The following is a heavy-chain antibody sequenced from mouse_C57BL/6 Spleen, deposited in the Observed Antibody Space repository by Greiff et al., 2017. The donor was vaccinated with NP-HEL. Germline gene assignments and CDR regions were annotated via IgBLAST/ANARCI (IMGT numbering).Heavy chain of an antibody. CDR1: GYTFTDYN. CDR3: AREDWDRGYFDV. J-gene: IGHJ1*03. D-gene: IGHD4-1*01. CDR2: INPNNGGT. V-gene: IGHV1-22*01. Sequence: EVQLQQSGPELVKPGASVKMSCKASGYTFTDYNMHWVKQSHGKSLEWIGYINPNNGGTSYNQKFKGKATLTVNKSSSTAYMELRSLTSEDSAVYYCAREDWDRGYFDVWGTGTTVTVSS.